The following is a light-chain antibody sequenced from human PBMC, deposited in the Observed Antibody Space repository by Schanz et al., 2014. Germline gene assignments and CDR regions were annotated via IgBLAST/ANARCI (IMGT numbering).Light chain of an antibody. CDR1: SSDVGGYNY. CDR2: DVS. J-gene: IGLJ3*02. CDR3: CSYAGSYTWV. V-gene: IGLV2-14*01. Sequence: QSALTQPASVSGSPGQSITISCTGTSSDVGGYNYVSWYQQHPGKAPKLMIYDVSNRPSGVSNRFSGSKSGNTASLTISGLQGEDEADYYCCSYAGSYTWVFGGGTKLTVL.